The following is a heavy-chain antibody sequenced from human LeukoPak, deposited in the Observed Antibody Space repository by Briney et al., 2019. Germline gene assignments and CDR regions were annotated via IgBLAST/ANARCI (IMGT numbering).Heavy chain of an antibody. J-gene: IGHJ4*02. CDR2: ISGSGSDT. Sequence: GGSLRLSCAASGFTFSRFAMSWVRQAPGKGLGWVSAISGSGSDTYYADSVKGRFTVSRDNSKNTLYLQMNSLRAEDTALYYCAKDRYGDYSFEYWGQGTLVTVSS. V-gene: IGHV3-23*01. CDR1: GFTFSRFA. D-gene: IGHD4-17*01. CDR3: AKDRYGDYSFEY.